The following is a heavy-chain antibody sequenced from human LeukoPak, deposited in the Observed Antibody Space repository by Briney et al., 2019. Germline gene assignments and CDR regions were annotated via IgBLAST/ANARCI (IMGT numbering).Heavy chain of an antibody. CDR1: GFTFSSCS. CDR2: ISSSSSYI. CDR3: ARPYYDILTGTAEYFDL. D-gene: IGHD3-9*01. V-gene: IGHV3-21*01. J-gene: IGHJ2*01. Sequence: PGGSLRLSCAASGFTFSSCSMNWVRQAPGEGLEWVSSISSSSSYIYYADSVKGRFTISRDNAKNSLYLQMNSLRAEDTAVYYCARPYYDILTGTAEYFDLWGRGTLVTVSS.